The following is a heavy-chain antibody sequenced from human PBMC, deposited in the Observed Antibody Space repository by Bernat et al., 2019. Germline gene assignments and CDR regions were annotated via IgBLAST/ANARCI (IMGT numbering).Heavy chain of an antibody. V-gene: IGHV1-46*01. CDR1: GYTFTSYY. D-gene: IGHD2-15*01. CDR3: ARGSDCSGGSCYGTFDY. CDR2: INPSGAST. Sequence: QVQLVQSGAEVKKPGASVKVSCKASGYTFTSYYMHWVRQAPGQGLEWMGIINPSGASTSYAQKSQGRVTMTRDTSTSTVYMELSSLRSEDTAVYYCARGSDCSGGSCYGTFDYWGQGTLVTVSS. J-gene: IGHJ4*02.